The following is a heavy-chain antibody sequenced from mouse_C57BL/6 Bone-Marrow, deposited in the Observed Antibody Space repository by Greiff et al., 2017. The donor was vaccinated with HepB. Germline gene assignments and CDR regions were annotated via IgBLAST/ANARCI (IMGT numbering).Heavy chain of an antibody. CDR1: GYTFTDYE. CDR3: TRERIYYGNYGY. J-gene: IGHJ2*01. V-gene: IGHV1-15*01. Sequence: QVQLQQSGAELVRPGASVTLSCKASGYTFTDYEMHRVKQTPVHGLEWIGAIDPETGGTAYNQKFKGKAILTADKSSSTAYMELRSLTSEDSAVYYCTRERIYYGNYGYWGQGTTLTVSS. CDR2: IDPETGGT. D-gene: IGHD2-1*01.